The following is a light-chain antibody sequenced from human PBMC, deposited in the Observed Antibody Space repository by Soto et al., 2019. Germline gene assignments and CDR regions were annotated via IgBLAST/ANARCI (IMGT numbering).Light chain of an antibody. CDR2: EVR. CDR3: SSYTSDWGV. Sequence: QSALTQPASVSGSPGQSITISCTGTSTDVGGYDIVSWYQHHPGKAPKLIIYEVRTRPSGVSDRFSGSKSGNTASLTISGLQAEDEADYYCSSYTSDWGVYGTGTKLTVL. V-gene: IGLV2-14*01. CDR1: STDVGGYDI. J-gene: IGLJ1*01.